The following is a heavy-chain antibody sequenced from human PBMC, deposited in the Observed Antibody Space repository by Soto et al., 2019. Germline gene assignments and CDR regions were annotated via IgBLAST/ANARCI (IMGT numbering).Heavy chain of an antibody. D-gene: IGHD6-13*01. CDR1: GYSISSGCF. J-gene: IGHJ4*02. CDR3: ASLTPRSSRYDY. Sequence: SATLSLTCAVSGYSISSGCFWGWIRQPPGKGLEWIANMYHDGNTHYNPSLKSRVTMSVDTSKNQFSLKLSSVTAAETAVYYCASLTPRSSRYDYWGQGILVTASS. CDR2: MYHDGNT. V-gene: IGHV4-38-2*01.